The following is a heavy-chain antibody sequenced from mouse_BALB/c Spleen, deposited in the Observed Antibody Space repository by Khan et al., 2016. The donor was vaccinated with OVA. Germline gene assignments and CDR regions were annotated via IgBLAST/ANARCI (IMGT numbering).Heavy chain of an antibody. CDR1: GYSITSDYA. CDR3: ARCGSRYNYSLDY. CDR2: ISSSGST. J-gene: IGHJ4*01. Sequence: EVQLQESGPGLVKPSQSLSLTCTVTGYSITSDYAWNWIRQFPGNKLEWMGYISSSGSTNYNPALKSRISITRDTSKNQFFLQLNSVTTEDTATYYCARCGSRYNYSLDYWGQGTSVTVSS. D-gene: IGHD1-1*02. V-gene: IGHV3-2*02.